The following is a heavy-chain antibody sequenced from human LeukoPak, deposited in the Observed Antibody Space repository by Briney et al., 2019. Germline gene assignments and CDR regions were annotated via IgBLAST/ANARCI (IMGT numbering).Heavy chain of an antibody. V-gene: IGHV3-48*04. CDR3: ARVEASGYDYGAFDY. D-gene: IGHD5-12*01. CDR1: GFTFNSYS. Sequence: GGSLRLSCTASGFTFNSYSMNWVRQAPGKGLEWVSGISWNSGRIGYADSVKGRFTISRDNAKNSLYLQMNSLRAEDTAVYYCARVEASGYDYGAFDYWGQGTLVTVSS. J-gene: IGHJ4*02. CDR2: ISWNSGRI.